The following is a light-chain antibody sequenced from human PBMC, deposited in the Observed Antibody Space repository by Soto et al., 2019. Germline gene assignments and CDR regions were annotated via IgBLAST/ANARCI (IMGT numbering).Light chain of an antibody. CDR3: TSYTRTSTLYV. CDR2: EVS. J-gene: IGLJ1*01. Sequence: QSALTQPASVSGSPGRSITSACTGTSSDVGAYNYVSWYQQHPGKAPKLMIYEVSNRPSGVSNRFSGSKSGNTASLTISGLQAEDEADYYCTSYTRTSTLYVFGTGTKVTVL. CDR1: SSDVGAYNY. V-gene: IGLV2-14*01.